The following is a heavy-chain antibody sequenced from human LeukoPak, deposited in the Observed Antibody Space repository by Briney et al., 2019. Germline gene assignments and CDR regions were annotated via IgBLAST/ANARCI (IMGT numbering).Heavy chain of an antibody. J-gene: IGHJ4*02. CDR2: ISGSGGST. V-gene: IGHV3-23*01. CDR3: AKKGGITMIVVVTGGDYFDY. D-gene: IGHD3-22*01. CDR1: GFTFSSYA. Sequence: GGSLRFSCAASGFTFSSYAMSWVRQAPGKGLEWVSAISGSGGSTYYADSVKGRFTISRDNSKNTLYLQMNSLRAEDTAVYYCAKKGGITMIVVVTGGDYFDYWGQGTLVTVSS.